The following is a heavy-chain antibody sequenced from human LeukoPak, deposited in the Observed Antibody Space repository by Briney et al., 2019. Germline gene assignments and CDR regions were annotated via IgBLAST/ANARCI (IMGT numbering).Heavy chain of an antibody. J-gene: IGHJ4*02. V-gene: IGHV1-3*01. D-gene: IGHD2-15*01. CDR2: INAGSGNT. Sequence: ASVKVSCKASGYTFTSYAMHWVRQAPGQRLEWMGWINAGSGNTKYSQNFQGRVTISRDTSASTAYMELSSLTSEDTAVYYCARDSGEYYFDYWGQGTLVTVS. CDR1: GYTFTSYA. CDR3: ARDSGEYYFDY.